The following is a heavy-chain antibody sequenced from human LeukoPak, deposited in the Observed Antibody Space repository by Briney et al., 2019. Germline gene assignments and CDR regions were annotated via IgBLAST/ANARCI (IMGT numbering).Heavy chain of an antibody. V-gene: IGHV3-74*01. CDR2: INTDGSST. J-gene: IGHJ4*02. CDR3: TRDLVDMVRGVTHGGFDY. Sequence: GGSLRLSCAASGLIFSSYWMHWVRQAPGKGLVWVSRINTDGSSTSYADSVKGRFTISRDNAKNTLYLQMNSLRAEDTAVYYCTRDLVDMVRGVTHGGFDYWGQGTLVTVSS. D-gene: IGHD3-10*01. CDR1: GLIFSSYW.